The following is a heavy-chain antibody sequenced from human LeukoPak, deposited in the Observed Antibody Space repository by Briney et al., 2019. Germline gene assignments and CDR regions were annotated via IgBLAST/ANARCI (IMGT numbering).Heavy chain of an antibody. D-gene: IGHD1-26*01. CDR1: GGSISSGGYS. J-gene: IGHJ5*02. V-gene: IGHV4-30-2*01. CDR3: ARAGGELNWFDP. CDR2: IYHSGST. Sequence: SETLSLTCAVSGGSISSGGYSWSWIRQPPGKGLEWIGYIYHSGSTYYNPSLKSRVTISVDRSKNQFSLKLSSVTAADTAVYYCARAGGELNWFDPWGQGTLVTVSS.